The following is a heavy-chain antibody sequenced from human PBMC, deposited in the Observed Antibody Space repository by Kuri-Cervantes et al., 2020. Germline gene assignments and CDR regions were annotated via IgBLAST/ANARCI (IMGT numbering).Heavy chain of an antibody. CDR1: GFTFSSYG. J-gene: IGHJ1*01. D-gene: IGHD6-19*01. Sequence: GESLKISCAASGFTFSSYGMHWVRQAPGKGLEWVAVISYDGSNKYYADSVKGRFTISRDNSKNTLYLQMNSLRAEDTAVYYCARMTLLAVAGGEYFQHWGQGTLVTVSS. CDR2: ISYDGSNK. CDR3: ARMTLLAVAGGEYFQH. V-gene: IGHV3-30*03.